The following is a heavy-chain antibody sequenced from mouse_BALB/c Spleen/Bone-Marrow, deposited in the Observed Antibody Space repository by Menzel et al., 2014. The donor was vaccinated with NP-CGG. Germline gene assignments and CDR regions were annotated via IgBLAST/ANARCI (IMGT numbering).Heavy chain of an antibody. Sequence: VHLVESGPGLVAPSQSLSIPCTVSGFSLTSYGVHWVRQPPGKGLEWLGIIWAGGNTNYNSALMSRLSISKDNSKSQVFLKMNSLQTDDTAMYYCARELGAWFAYWGQGTLVTVSA. CDR2: IWAGGNT. J-gene: IGHJ3*01. V-gene: IGHV2-9*02. D-gene: IGHD4-1*01. CDR3: ARELGAWFAY. CDR1: GFSLTSYG.